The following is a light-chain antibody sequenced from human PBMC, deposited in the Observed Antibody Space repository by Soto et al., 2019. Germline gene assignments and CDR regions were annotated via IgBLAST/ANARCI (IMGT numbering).Light chain of an antibody. CDR2: DGS. Sequence: EIVLTQSPATLSFSPGERATLSCRASQFVTNNVAWYQQKPGQAPRLLISDGSNRASGIPARFVGSGSGTDFSFTSYGLQPADFAVYFCQQRDDLYTFGQGTKLQIK. J-gene: IGKJ2*01. CDR1: QFVTNN. V-gene: IGKV3-11*01. CDR3: QQRDDLYT.